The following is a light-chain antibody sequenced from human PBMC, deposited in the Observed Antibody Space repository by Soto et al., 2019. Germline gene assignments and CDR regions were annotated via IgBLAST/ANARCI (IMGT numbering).Light chain of an antibody. Sequence: EIVMTQSPATLSVSPGERATLSCRASQSVSSNLAWYQQKPGQAPRLLIYGASTRATGVPATFSGSGSGTEFTLTISSLQSEDFAVYYCQQYNNWPSWTFGQGTKVEI. CDR1: QSVSSN. CDR2: GAS. CDR3: QQYNNWPSWT. J-gene: IGKJ1*01. V-gene: IGKV3-15*01.